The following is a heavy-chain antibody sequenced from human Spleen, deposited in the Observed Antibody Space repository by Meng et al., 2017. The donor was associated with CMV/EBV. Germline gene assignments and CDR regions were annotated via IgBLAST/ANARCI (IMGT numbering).Heavy chain of an antibody. V-gene: IGHV3-11*01. CDR1: GFTFSDYY. CDR2: ISSSGTTI. CDR3: ARGYQSRVPWFDP. D-gene: IGHD1-14*01. Sequence: GESLKISYAASGFTFSDYYVTWIRQAPGKGLEWVSYISSSGTTIYYADSVKGRFTISRDNAKNSLYLQMNSLRAEDTAVYYCARGYQSRVPWFDPWGQGTLVTVSS. J-gene: IGHJ5*02.